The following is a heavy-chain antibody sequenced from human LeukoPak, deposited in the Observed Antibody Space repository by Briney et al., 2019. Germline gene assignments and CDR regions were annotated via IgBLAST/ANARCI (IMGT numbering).Heavy chain of an antibody. CDR3: ARRGGYCSTTSCPYAFDI. Sequence: GESLKISCKGSGYSFTSYWIGWVRQMPGKGLEWMGIIYPGDSDTRYSPSFQGQVTISADKSISTAYLQWSSLKASDTAMYYCARRGGYCSTTSCPYAFDIWGQGTMVTVSS. CDR1: GYSFTSYW. D-gene: IGHD2-2*01. J-gene: IGHJ3*02. CDR2: IYPGDSDT. V-gene: IGHV5-51*01.